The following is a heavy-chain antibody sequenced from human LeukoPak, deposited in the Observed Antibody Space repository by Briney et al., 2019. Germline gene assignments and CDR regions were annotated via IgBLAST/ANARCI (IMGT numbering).Heavy chain of an antibody. CDR1: GFTFSSYW. J-gene: IGHJ5*02. D-gene: IGHD4-17*01. CDR3: ARDRSLDYGDYEGWFDP. CDR2: IKQDGSEK. Sequence: GGSLRLSCAASGFTFSSYWMSWVRQAPGKGLEWVANIKQDGSEKYYVDSVKGRFTISRDNAKNSLYLQMNSLRAEDTAVYYCARDRSLDYGDYEGWFDPWGQGTLVTVSS. V-gene: IGHV3-7*03.